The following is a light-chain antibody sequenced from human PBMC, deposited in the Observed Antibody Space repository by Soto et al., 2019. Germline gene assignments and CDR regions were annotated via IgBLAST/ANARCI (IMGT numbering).Light chain of an antibody. J-gene: IGKJ2*01. CDR1: QSVNSN. CDR2: GAS. V-gene: IGKV3-15*01. CDR3: LQYNNWPYT. Sequence: EIVMTQSPATLSVSPGERATLSCRASQSVNSNLAWYQQKPGQAPRLLIYGASTKASGIPARFSGSGSGTEFTLTISSLQSENFAVYYCLQYNNWPYTFGQGTKLETK.